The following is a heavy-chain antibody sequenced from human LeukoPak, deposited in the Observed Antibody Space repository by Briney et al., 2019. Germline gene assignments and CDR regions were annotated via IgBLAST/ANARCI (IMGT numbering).Heavy chain of an antibody. Sequence: GGSLRLSCAASGFTFSSYAMSWVRQAPGKGLEWVSAISGSSGSTYYADSVKGRFTISRDNSKNTLCLQMNSLRAEDTAVYYCAKKIPSMSSSSCFDYWGQGTLVTVSS. V-gene: IGHV3-23*01. D-gene: IGHD6-13*01. J-gene: IGHJ4*02. CDR2: ISGSSGST. CDR3: AKKIPSMSSSSCFDY. CDR1: GFTFSSYA.